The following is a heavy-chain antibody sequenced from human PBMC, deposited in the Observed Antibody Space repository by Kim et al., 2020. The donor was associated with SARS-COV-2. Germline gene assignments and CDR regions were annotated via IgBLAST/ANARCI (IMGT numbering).Heavy chain of an antibody. V-gene: IGHV4-31*03. CDR3: ARVLGPRFDY. J-gene: IGHJ4*02. CDR2: IYYSGST. CDR1: GGSISSGGYY. Sequence: SETLSLTCTVSGGSISSGGYYWSWIRQHPGKGLEWIGYIYYSGSTYYNPSLKSRVTISVDTSKNQFSLKLSSVTVADTAVYYCARVLGPRFDYWGQGTLVTVSS. D-gene: IGHD7-27*01.